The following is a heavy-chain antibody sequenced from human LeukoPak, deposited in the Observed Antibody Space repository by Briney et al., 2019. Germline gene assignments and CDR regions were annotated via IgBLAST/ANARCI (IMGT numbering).Heavy chain of an antibody. J-gene: IGHJ3*02. Sequence: SETLSLTCTVSGGSISSYYWSWIRRPAGKGLEWIGRIYTSGSTNYNPSLKSRVTMSVDTSKNQFSLKLSSVTAADTAVYYCARDLGYYDSSGIAFDIWGQGTMVTVSS. CDR1: GGSISSYY. V-gene: IGHV4-4*07. D-gene: IGHD3-22*01. CDR3: ARDLGYYDSSGIAFDI. CDR2: IYTSGST.